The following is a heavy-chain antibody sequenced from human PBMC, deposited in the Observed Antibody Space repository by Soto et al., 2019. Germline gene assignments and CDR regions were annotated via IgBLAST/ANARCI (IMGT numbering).Heavy chain of an antibody. D-gene: IGHD3-3*01. CDR1: GFTFSSYG. J-gene: IGHJ6*02. V-gene: IGHV3-33*01. CDR3: ARDGVYYEDYYGMDV. Sequence: QVQLVESGGGVVQPGRSLRLSCAASGFTFSSYGMHWVRQAPGKGLEWVAVIWYDGSNKYYADSVKGRFTISRDNSKNTLYLQMNRLRAEDTAVYYCARDGVYYEDYYGMDVWGQGTTVTVSS. CDR2: IWYDGSNK.